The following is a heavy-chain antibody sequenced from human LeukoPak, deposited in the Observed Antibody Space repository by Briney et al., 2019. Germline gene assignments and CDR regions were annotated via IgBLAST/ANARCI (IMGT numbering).Heavy chain of an antibody. CDR1: GGSISSSSYY. Sequence: SETLSLTCTVSGGSISSSSYYWGWIRQPPGKGLGWIGSIYYSGSTYYNPSLKSRVTISVDTSKNQFSLKLSSVTAADTAVYYCARQDSSGWDLDYWGQGTLVTVSS. V-gene: IGHV4-39*01. D-gene: IGHD6-19*01. CDR3: ARQDSSGWDLDY. CDR2: IYYSGST. J-gene: IGHJ4*02.